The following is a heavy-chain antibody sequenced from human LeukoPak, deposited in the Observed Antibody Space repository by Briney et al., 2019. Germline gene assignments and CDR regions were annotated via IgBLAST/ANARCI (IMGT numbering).Heavy chain of an antibody. Sequence: PGGSLRLSCAASGFTFSSYEMNWVRQAPGKGLEWVSYISSSGSTIYYADSVKGRFTISRDNAKNSLYLQMNSLRAEDTAIYYCAKGQSTIATRSFDSWGQGTLVTVSS. CDR3: AKGQSTIATRSFDS. CDR2: ISSSGSTI. CDR1: GFTFSSYE. V-gene: IGHV3-48*03. D-gene: IGHD6-6*01. J-gene: IGHJ4*02.